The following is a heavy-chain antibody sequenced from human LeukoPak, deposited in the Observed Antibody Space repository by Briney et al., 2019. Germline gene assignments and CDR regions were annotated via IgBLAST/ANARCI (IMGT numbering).Heavy chain of an antibody. J-gene: IGHJ4*02. CDR3: VNVETGK. D-gene: IGHD5-24*01. CDR1: GFTFSRYW. V-gene: IGHV3-7*01. Sequence: GGSLRLSCAASGFTFSRYWMNWVRQAPGKGLEWVANIKQDGSQKNYVDSVKGRFTISRDNTENSLSLQMNSLRVEDTAVYYCVNVETGKWGQGTLVTVSS. CDR2: IKQDGSQK.